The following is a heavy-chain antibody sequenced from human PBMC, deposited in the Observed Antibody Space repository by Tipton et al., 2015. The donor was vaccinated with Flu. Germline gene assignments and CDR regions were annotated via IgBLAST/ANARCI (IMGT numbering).Heavy chain of an antibody. D-gene: IGHD3-10*01. CDR2: IVPKFSTV. CDR3: ARDPREPEFGAV. Sequence: QVQLVQSGAENKKPGSSVKVSCKASGGSFSDYSLSWVRLAPGQGPEWMGAIVPKFSTVTYAQKFQGRLSITADESTRTVYMDLSSLRFEDTAIYHCARDPREPEFGAVWGQGTLVTVSS. V-gene: IGHV1-69*01. CDR1: GGSFSDYS. J-gene: IGHJ4*02.